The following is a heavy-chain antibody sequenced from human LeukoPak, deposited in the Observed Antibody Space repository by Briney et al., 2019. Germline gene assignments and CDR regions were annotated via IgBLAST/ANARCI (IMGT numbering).Heavy chain of an antibody. CDR2: IKSKTDGGTT. Sequence: PGGSLRLSCAASGFAFSHAWMSWVRQAPGKGLEWVGRIKSKTDGGTTDYAAPVKGRFTISRDDSKNTLCLQMNSLKTEDTAVYYCTTDYGSGSYYGFDYWGQGTLVTVSS. D-gene: IGHD3-10*01. CDR1: GFAFSHAW. J-gene: IGHJ4*02. V-gene: IGHV3-15*01. CDR3: TTDYGSGSYYGFDY.